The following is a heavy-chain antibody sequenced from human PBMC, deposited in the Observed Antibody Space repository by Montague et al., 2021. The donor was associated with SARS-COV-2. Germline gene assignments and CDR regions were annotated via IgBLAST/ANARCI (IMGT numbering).Heavy chain of an antibody. CDR1: GFPFDDYG. J-gene: IGHJ4*02. CDR3: SRGYNYGPFNL. CDR2: INRNGDTT. D-gene: IGHD5-18*01. V-gene: IGHV3-20*04. Sequence: SRRLSCAASGFPFDDYGMSWVRQAPGKGLEWVSGINRNGDTTDYGDSVKGRFIISRDNVKNSLYLQMNSLIAEDTALYYCSRGYNYGPFNLWGQGTLVTVTS.